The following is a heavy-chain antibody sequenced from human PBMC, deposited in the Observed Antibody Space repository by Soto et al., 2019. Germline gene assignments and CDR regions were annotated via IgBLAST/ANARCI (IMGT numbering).Heavy chain of an antibody. D-gene: IGHD6-19*01. V-gene: IGHV1-18*04. CDR3: ARGYSSDWSPPQFDY. CDR1: GYIFTTNG. J-gene: IGHJ4*02. CDR2: IRTNNGDT. Sequence: QVQLVQSGAELKKPGASVKVSCEASGYIFTTNGLTWVRQAPGQGLEWMGWIRTNNGDTNYAQKFQGRVTMTTDTSTAYIELRSLRPDDTDVYYCARGYSSDWSPPQFDYWGQGTLVNVSS.